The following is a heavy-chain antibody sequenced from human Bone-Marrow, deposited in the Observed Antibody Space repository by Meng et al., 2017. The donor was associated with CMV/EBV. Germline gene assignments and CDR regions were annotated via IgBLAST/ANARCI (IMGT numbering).Heavy chain of an antibody. CDR3: AKRITIFGVVITPYYYYGMDV. Sequence: GGSLRLSCAASGFAFSTYAMTWVRLPPGKGLDWVSTISGSGATTYHADSVKGRFTISRDNSKNTLYLQMNSLRAEDTAVYYCAKRITIFGVVITPYYYYGMDVWGQGTTVTVSS. CDR2: ISGSGATT. V-gene: IGHV3-23*01. CDR1: GFAFSTYA. J-gene: IGHJ6*02. D-gene: IGHD3-3*01.